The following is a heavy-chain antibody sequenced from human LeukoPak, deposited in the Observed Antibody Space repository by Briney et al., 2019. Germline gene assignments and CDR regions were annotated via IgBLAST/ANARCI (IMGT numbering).Heavy chain of an antibody. Sequence: SVKVSCKASGGTFSSYAISWVRQAPGQGLEWMGGIIPIFGTANYAQKFQGRVTITADESTSTAYMELSSLRSEDTAVYYCAREYCSSTSCYYYFDYWGQGTLVTVSS. CDR1: GGTFSSYA. CDR2: IIPIFGTA. CDR3: AREYCSSTSCYYYFDY. D-gene: IGHD2-2*01. V-gene: IGHV1-69*13. J-gene: IGHJ4*02.